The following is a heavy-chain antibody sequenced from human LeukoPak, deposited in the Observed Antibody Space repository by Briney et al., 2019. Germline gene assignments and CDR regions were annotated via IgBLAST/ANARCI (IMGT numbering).Heavy chain of an antibody. CDR2: ISGSGGST. D-gene: IGHD2-2*01. CDR1: GFTFSSYA. V-gene: IGHV3-23*01. J-gene: IGHJ6*03. Sequence: GGSLRLSCAASGFTFSSYAMSWVRQAPGKGLEWVSGISGSGGSTYYADSVRGRFTISRDNSKNTLYLQMNSLRAEDTAVYYCAKAIRPAGGGYCSSTTCYYYYYYMDVWGKGTTVTVSS. CDR3: AKAIRPAGGGYCSSTTCYYYYYYMDV.